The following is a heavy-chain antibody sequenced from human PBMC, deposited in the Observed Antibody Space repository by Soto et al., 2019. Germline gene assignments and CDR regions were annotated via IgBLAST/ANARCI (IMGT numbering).Heavy chain of an antibody. Sequence: SVKVSCKASGGTFSSYAISWVRQAPGQGLEWMGVFIPIFVSAHYAPKFQGRITITADESTSTAYMELSGLTSEDTAIYYCARDVSSDTTGFRGYDLWGQGTQVTVSS. D-gene: IGHD3-10*01. J-gene: IGHJ4*02. CDR3: ARDVSSDTTGFRGYDL. CDR1: GGTFSSYA. CDR2: FIPIFVSA. V-gene: IGHV1-69*13.